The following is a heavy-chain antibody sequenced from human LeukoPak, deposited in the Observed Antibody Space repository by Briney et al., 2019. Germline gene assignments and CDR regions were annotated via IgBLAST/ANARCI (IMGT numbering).Heavy chain of an antibody. Sequence: SETLSLTCTVSGGSISSYYWSWIRQPAGKGLEWIGRIYTSGSTNYNPSLKSRVTMSVDTSKNQFSLKLSSVTAADTAVYYCARTRYYYNSRSYGAPYYFDYWGQGTLVTVPS. D-gene: IGHD3-10*01. CDR2: IYTSGST. CDR1: GGSISSYY. V-gene: IGHV4-4*07. CDR3: ARTRYYYNSRSYGAPYYFDY. J-gene: IGHJ4*02.